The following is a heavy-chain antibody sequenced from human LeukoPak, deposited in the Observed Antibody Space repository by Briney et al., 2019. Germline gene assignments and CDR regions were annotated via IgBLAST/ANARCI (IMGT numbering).Heavy chain of an antibody. CDR1: GFTFSSYG. CDR2: IWYDGSNK. Sequence: PGGSLRLSCAASGFTFSSYGMHWVRQAPGKGLEWVAVIWYDGSNKYYADSVKGRFTISRDNSKNTLYLQMNSLRAEDTAVYYCARDRWELRYFDYWGQRTLVTVSS. J-gene: IGHJ4*02. CDR3: ARDRWELRYFDY. V-gene: IGHV3-33*01. D-gene: IGHD1-26*01.